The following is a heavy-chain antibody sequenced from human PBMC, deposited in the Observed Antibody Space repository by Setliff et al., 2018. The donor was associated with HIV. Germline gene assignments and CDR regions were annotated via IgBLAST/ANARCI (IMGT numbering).Heavy chain of an antibody. V-gene: IGHV1-18*01. Sequence: ASVKVSCKASGYTFTNYDISWVRQAPGKGLEWMGCISAHNGKTNYAQTFQGRVTMTSETSTTTAYMELRTLRSDDAAVYYCARGVQSPYYYGSGCPHDPSDIWGQGTMVTVSS. CDR1: GYTFTNYD. CDR3: ARGVQSPYYYGSGCPHDPSDI. CDR2: ISAHNGKT. D-gene: IGHD3-10*01. J-gene: IGHJ3*02.